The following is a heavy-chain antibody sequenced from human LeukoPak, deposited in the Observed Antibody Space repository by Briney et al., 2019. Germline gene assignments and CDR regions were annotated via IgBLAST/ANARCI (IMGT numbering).Heavy chain of an antibody. V-gene: IGHV1-69*05. Sequence: GAPVKVSCKASGATFSSYAISWVRQAPGQGLEWMGRIIPIFGTANYAQKFQGRVTITTDESTSTAYMGLSSLRSEDTAVYYCARDRYDFWSGYRFPYYYMDVWGKGTTVTVSS. CDR2: IIPIFGTA. CDR1: GATFSSYA. CDR3: ARDRYDFWSGYRFPYYYMDV. D-gene: IGHD3-3*01. J-gene: IGHJ6*03.